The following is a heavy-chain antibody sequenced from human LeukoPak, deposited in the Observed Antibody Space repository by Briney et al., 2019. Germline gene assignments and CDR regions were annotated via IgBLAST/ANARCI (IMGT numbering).Heavy chain of an antibody. D-gene: IGHD3-9*01. CDR3: ARGVPVLRYFDWLSPPAKNYALDY. J-gene: IGHJ4*02. CDR2: TNHSGST. Sequence: SETLSLTCAVYGGSFSGYYWSWIRQPPGKGLEWIGETNHSGSTNYNPSLKSRVTISVDTSKNQFSLKLSSVTAADTAVYYCARGVPVLRYFDWLSPPAKNYALDYWGQGTLVTVSS. V-gene: IGHV4-34*01. CDR1: GGSFSGYY.